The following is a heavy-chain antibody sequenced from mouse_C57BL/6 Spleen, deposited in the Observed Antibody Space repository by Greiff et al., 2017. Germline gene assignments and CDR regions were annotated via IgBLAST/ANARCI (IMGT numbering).Heavy chain of an antibody. D-gene: IGHD2-3*01. CDR2: IDPSDSYT. CDR3: ASSPDGYYVAY. V-gene: IGHV1-69*01. CDR1: GYTFTSYW. Sequence: QVQLQQPGAELVMPGASVKLSCKASGYTFTSYWMHWVKQRPGQGLEWIGEIDPSDSYTNYNQKFKGKSTLTVDKSSSTAYMQLSSLTSEDSAVYYCASSPDGYYVAYWGQGTLVTVSA. J-gene: IGHJ3*01.